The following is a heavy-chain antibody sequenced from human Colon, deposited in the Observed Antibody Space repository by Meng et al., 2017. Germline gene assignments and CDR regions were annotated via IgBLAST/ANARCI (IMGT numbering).Heavy chain of an antibody. CDR2: ISYYGNIE. V-gene: IGHV3-30*15. D-gene: IGHD3-3*01. CDR3: ARDYLEWSFDY. J-gene: IGHJ4*02. CDR1: GFTFSSFS. Sequence: VGFGGCVVQSGGSLRLSCAASGFTFSSFSLHWVRQAPGKGLEWVAIISYYGNIEYYGDSVKGRFPISRDSSKDTLSLQVSSLGPDDTAVYYCARDYLEWSFDYWGQGTLVTVSS.